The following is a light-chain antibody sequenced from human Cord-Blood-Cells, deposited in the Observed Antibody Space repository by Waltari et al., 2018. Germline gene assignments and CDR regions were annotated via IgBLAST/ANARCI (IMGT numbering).Light chain of an antibody. CDR2: DVS. CDR3: SSYTSSSTLV. CDR1: STDVGGYNY. J-gene: IGLJ1*01. V-gene: IGLV2-14*01. Sequence: QSALTQPASVSGSPGQSLTISCTGTSTDVGGYNYVSWYQQHPGKATKLMIYDVSNRPSGVSNRFSGSKTGNTASLTISGVQAEDEAGYYGSSYTSSSTLVFGTGTKVTVL.